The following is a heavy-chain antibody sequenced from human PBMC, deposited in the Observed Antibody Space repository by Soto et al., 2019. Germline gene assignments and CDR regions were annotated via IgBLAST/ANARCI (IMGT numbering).Heavy chain of an antibody. J-gene: IGHJ4*02. CDR1: TDSMTTRYYY. CDR3: ARWVEVSLDYFDS. Sequence: QVQLQESGPGLVKPSETLSLTCRVLTDSMTTRYYYWSWVRQKPGKGLEWIGHIFHTGRTHFNPSLKGRVSISVDTSNYQFSLYLMSVTAADTAVYFCARWVEVSLDYFDSWGQGIPVTVSS. V-gene: IGHV4-31*03. CDR2: IFHTGRT. D-gene: IGHD2-15*01.